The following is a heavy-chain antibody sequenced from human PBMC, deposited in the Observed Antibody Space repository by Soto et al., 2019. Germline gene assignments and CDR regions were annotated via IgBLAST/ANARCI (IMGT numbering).Heavy chain of an antibody. V-gene: IGHV3-30-3*01. Sequence: GGSLRLSCAASGFTFSSYAMHWVRQAPGKGLEWVAVISYDGSNKYYADSVKGRFTISRDNSKNTLYLQMNSLRAEDTAVYYCTRDTYTALDYWGQGAQVTVSS. J-gene: IGHJ4*02. CDR3: TRDTYTALDY. D-gene: IGHD2-2*02. CDR2: ISYDGSNK. CDR1: GFTFSSYA.